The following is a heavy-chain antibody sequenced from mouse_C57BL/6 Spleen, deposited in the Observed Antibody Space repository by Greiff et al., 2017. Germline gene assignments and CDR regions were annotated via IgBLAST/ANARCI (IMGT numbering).Heavy chain of an antibody. D-gene: IGHD1-1*01. J-gene: IGHJ3*01. CDR1: GFTFSDYG. CDR3: ARPDYYGSSYAWFAY. V-gene: IGHV5-17*01. Sequence: EVHLVESGGGLVKPGGSLKLSCAASGFTFSDYGMHWVRQAPEQGLEWVAYISSGSSTIYYADTVKGRFTMSRDNAKNTLFMQMTSLRSEDTAMYYCARPDYYGSSYAWFAYWGQGTLVTVSA. CDR2: ISSGSSTI.